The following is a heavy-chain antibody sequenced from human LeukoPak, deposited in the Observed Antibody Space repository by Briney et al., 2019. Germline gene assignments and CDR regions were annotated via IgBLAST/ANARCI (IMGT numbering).Heavy chain of an antibody. CDR2: ISASGGST. D-gene: IGHD4-17*01. Sequence: GGSLRLSCAASGLTFSGYAMSWVRQAPGKGLEWVSAISASGGSTYYADSVKGRFTISRDNSKNTLFMQMNSLRAEDTAIYYCAKCFRTTVTTVDYWGQGTLVTVSS. CDR3: AKCFRTTVTTVDY. CDR1: GLTFSGYA. J-gene: IGHJ4*02. V-gene: IGHV3-23*01.